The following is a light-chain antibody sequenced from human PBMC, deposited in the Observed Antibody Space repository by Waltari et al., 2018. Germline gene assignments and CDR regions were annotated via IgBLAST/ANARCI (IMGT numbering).Light chain of an antibody. Sequence: SSDLTQDPSLSVALGQTVRITCQGDSLRRSYASWYQQRPGQAPILVLYGPDNRPSGPPDRFSGSTSGNTASLTITGAQAEDEADYYCHSRETFSTRLFGGGTRLTV. J-gene: IGLJ2*01. CDR3: HSRETFSTRL. CDR1: SLRRSY. CDR2: GPD. V-gene: IGLV3-19*01.